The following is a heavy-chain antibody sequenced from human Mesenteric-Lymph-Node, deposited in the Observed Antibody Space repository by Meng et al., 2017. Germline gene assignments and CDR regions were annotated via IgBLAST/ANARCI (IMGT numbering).Heavy chain of an antibody. CDR2: INPNSGGT. D-gene: IGHD1-26*01. CDR3: ARVGLVGATTNGY. Sequence: ASVKVSCKASGYTFTGYYMHWVRQAPGQGLEWMGRINPNSGGTNYAQKFQGRVTMTRDTSISTAYMELSRLRSDDTAVYYCARVGLVGATTNGYWGQGTLVTVSS. CDR1: GYTFTGYY. V-gene: IGHV1-2*06. J-gene: IGHJ4*02.